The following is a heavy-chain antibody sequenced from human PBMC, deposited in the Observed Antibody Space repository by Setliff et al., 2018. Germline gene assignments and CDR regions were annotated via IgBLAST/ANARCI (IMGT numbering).Heavy chain of an antibody. CDR1: GGSISSGGYY. Sequence: TLSLTCTVSGGSISSGGYYWSWIRQHPGKGLEWIGYIYYSGSTYYNPSLKSRVTISVDTSKNQFSLKLSSVTAADTAVYYCARDPLTANRRRAFDIWGQGTMVTVSS. CDR3: ARDPLTANRRRAFDI. V-gene: IGHV4-31*03. CDR2: IYYSGST. J-gene: IGHJ3*02. D-gene: IGHD2-21*02.